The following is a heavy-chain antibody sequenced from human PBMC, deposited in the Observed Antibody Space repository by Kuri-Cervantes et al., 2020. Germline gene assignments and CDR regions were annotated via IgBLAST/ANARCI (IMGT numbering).Heavy chain of an antibody. CDR1: GDPFTGYL. J-gene: IGHJ4*02. Sequence: ASPTLSCEAFGDPFTGYLTHWARQAPGQGLEWMGWINPNSGGTNYAQKFQGRVTMTRDTSISTAYMELSRLRSDDTAVYYCARGTSYYYDSSGYEKFAYWSQGSLVTVSS. D-gene: IGHD3-22*01. V-gene: IGHV1-2*02. CDR2: INPNSGGT. CDR3: ARGTSYYYDSSGYEKFAY.